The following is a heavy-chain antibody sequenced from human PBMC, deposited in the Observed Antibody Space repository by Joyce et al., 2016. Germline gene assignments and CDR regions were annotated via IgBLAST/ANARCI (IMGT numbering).Heavy chain of an antibody. CDR3: ARGGYGSGSFRTWIDS. Sequence: QVQLQQWGAGLLKPSETLSLSCAVYGGSFRGYYWGWLRQPPGEGLEWSGEINYSGITNSNPSLKSRVTMSVDASNKQFSLRLTSVNVADTAVYFCARGGYGSGSFRTWIDSWDQGALVTVSS. V-gene: IGHV4-34*02. CDR2: INYSGIT. CDR1: GGSFRGYY. D-gene: IGHD3-10*01. J-gene: IGHJ5*01.